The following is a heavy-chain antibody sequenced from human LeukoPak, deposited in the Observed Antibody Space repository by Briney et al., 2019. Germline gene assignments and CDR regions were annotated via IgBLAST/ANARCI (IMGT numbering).Heavy chain of an antibody. Sequence: ASVKVSCKASGYTFTGYYMHWVRQAPGQGLEWMGWINPNSGGTNYVQKFQGRVTMTRDTSISTAYMELSRLRSDDTAVYYCARSKMVRGKGFDYWGQGTLVAVSS. D-gene: IGHD3-10*01. CDR3: ARSKMVRGKGFDY. CDR1: GYTFTGYY. CDR2: INPNSGGT. J-gene: IGHJ4*02. V-gene: IGHV1-2*02.